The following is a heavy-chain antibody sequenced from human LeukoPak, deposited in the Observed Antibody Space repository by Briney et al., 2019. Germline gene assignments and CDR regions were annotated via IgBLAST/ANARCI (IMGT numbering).Heavy chain of an antibody. D-gene: IGHD3-16*01. CDR3: ASVTGNDY. Sequence: ASVKVSCKTSGYTFNNFGITWVRQAPGQGLEWMGWISGYNGNTKYAQSLQGRVTMTTDTSTSTAHMELRSLRSDDTAVYYCASVTGNDYWGQGTLVTVSS. CDR2: ISGYNGNT. J-gene: IGHJ4*02. CDR1: GYTFNNFG. V-gene: IGHV1-18*01.